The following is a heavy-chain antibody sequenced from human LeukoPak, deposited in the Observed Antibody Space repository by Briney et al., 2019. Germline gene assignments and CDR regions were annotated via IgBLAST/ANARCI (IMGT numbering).Heavy chain of an antibody. V-gene: IGHV4-59*08. CDR3: ARHRNYDFWSGYRVSNWFDP. CDR1: GGSISSYY. Sequence: SETLSLTCTVSGGSISSYYWSWIRQPPGKGLEWIGYIYYSGSTNYNPSLKSRVTISVDTSKNQFSLKLSSVTAADTAVYYCARHRNYDFWSGYRVSNWFDPWGQGTLVTVSS. D-gene: IGHD3-3*01. J-gene: IGHJ5*02. CDR2: IYYSGST.